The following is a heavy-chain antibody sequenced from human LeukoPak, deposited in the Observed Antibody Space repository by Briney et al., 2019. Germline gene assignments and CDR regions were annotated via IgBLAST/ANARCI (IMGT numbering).Heavy chain of an antibody. J-gene: IGHJ4*02. CDR3: ARGGNPLYGLDC. CDR1: GYTFTSYY. Sequence: ASVKVSCKASGYTFTSYYMHWVRQAPAPGLEWMGIINPSGGSTSYVQKFQGRVTMTRNTSTSTVYMELSSLRSEDTAVYYCARGGNPLYGLDCWGQGTLVTVSS. CDR2: INPSGGST. V-gene: IGHV1-46*01. D-gene: IGHD1-14*01.